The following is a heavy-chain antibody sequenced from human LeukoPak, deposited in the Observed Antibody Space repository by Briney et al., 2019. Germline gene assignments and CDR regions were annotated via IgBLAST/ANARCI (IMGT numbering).Heavy chain of an antibody. CDR1: GFTFSSYA. CDR3: AREGTSSWNPYFDY. D-gene: IGHD6-13*01. Sequence: PGGSLRLSCAASGFTFSSYAMHWVRQAPGKGLEWVAVISYDGSNKYYADSVKGRFTISRDNSKNTLYLQMNSLRAEDTAVYYCAREGTSSWNPYFDYWGQGTLVTVSS. V-gene: IGHV3-30*04. J-gene: IGHJ4*02. CDR2: ISYDGSNK.